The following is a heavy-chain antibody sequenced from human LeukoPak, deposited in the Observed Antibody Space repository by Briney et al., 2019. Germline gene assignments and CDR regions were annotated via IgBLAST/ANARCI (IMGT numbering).Heavy chain of an antibody. CDR1: GFTFSSYW. Sequence: GGSLRLSCAASGFTFSSYWMNWVRQAPGKGLEWVSYISSSSSTIYYADSVKGRFTISRDNAKNSLYLQMNSLRAEDTAVYYCASFYGSGSYYLDYWGQGTLVTVSS. D-gene: IGHD3-10*01. J-gene: IGHJ4*02. CDR2: ISSSSSTI. CDR3: ASFYGSGSYYLDY. V-gene: IGHV3-48*04.